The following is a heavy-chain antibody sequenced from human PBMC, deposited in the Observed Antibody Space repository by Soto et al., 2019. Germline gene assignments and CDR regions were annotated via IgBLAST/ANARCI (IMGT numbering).Heavy chain of an antibody. CDR1: GGSISSYY. CDR3: AREWYYYDSSGRGYYGMDV. J-gene: IGHJ6*02. D-gene: IGHD3-22*01. V-gene: IGHV4-59*01. CDR2: IYYSGST. Sequence: QVQLQESGPGLVKPSETLSLTCTVSGGSISSYYWSWIRQPPGKGLEWIGYIYYSGSTNYNPSLESRVTTSVDTAKNQFSLKLSSVTAADAAVYYCAREWYYYDSSGRGYYGMDVWGQGTTVTVSS.